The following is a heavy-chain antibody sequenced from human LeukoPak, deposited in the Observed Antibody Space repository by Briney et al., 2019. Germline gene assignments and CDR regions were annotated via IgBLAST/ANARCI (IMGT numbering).Heavy chain of an antibody. Sequence: PGGSLRLSCAASGFTFTSYAMNWVRQAPGKGLEWVSFINSSGSSTHNADSVKGRFTISRDNSNNTLYLQINSLRAEDTAAYYCAKGAQYDFWTGYTLEYFDVWGKGTLVTVSS. CDR3: AKGAQYDFWTGYTLEYFDV. CDR2: INSSGSST. J-gene: IGHJ4*02. V-gene: IGHV3-23*01. CDR1: GFTFTSYA. D-gene: IGHD3-3*01.